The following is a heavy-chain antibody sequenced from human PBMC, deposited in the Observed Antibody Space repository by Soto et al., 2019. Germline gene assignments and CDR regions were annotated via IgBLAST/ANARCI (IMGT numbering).Heavy chain of an antibody. CDR3: ARVLGGMATVPFDY. Sequence: GGSLRLSCAASGFTFSSYAMHWVRQAPGTGLEWVAVISYEGSNKYYVDSVKGRFTISRDNSKNTLYLQMNSLRTEDTAVYYCARVLGGMATVPFDYWGQGALVTVSS. J-gene: IGHJ4*02. V-gene: IGHV3-30-3*01. D-gene: IGHD4-4*01. CDR1: GFTFSSYA. CDR2: ISYEGSNK.